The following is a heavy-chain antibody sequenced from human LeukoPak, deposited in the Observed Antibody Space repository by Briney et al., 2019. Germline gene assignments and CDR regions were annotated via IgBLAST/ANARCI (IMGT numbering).Heavy chain of an antibody. CDR3: ARGEAAANVYFDY. CDR1: GYTFTSYG. CDR2: ISANNGYT. D-gene: IGHD2-2*01. V-gene: IGHV1-18*01. Sequence: ASVTVSCTASGYTFTSYGITWVRQAPGQGLEWMGWISANNGYTNYAQKLQGRVTMTIDTSTTIAYMELRSLRSDDTAVYYCARGEAAANVYFDYWGQGTLVTVSS. J-gene: IGHJ4*02.